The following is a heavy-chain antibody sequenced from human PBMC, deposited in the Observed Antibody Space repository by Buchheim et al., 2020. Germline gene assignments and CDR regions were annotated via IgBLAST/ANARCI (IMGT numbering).Heavy chain of an antibody. CDR3: ARQAVGCSSTSCYDNWFDP. Sequence: EVQLVQSGAEVKKPGESLRISCKGSGYSFTSYWISWVRQMPGKGLEWMGRIDPSDSYTNYSPSFQGHVTISADKSISTAYPQWSSLKASDTAMYYCARQAVGCSSTSCYDNWFDPWGQGTL. D-gene: IGHD2-2*01. J-gene: IGHJ5*02. CDR1: GYSFTSYW. CDR2: IDPSDSYT. V-gene: IGHV5-10-1*03.